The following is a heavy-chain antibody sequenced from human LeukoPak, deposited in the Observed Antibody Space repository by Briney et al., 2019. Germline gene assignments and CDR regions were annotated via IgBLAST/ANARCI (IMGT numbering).Heavy chain of an antibody. D-gene: IGHD5-12*01. CDR2: IIPIFGPA. V-gene: IGHV1-69*13. CDR3: ARVKIYSGYDFGDMDV. Sequence: ASVKVSCKASGGTFSSYAISWVRQAPGQGLEWMGGIIPIFGPANYAQKFQGRVTITADESTSTAYMELSSLRSEDTAVYYCARVKIYSGYDFGDMDVWGQGTTVTVSS. CDR1: GGTFSSYA. J-gene: IGHJ6*02.